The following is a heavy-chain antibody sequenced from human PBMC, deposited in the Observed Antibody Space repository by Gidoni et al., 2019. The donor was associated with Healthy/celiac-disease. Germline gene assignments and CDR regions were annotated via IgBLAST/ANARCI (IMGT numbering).Heavy chain of an antibody. D-gene: IGHD1-26*01. J-gene: IGHJ4*02. V-gene: IGHV3-21*01. CDR3: ARVLYSGSFLFDY. Sequence: EVQLVESVGGLVKPGGSLRLSCAASGFTFSSYSMNWVRQAPGTGLEWVSSISSSSSYIYYADSVKVRFTISRENAKNSLYLQMNSLRAEDTAVYYCARVLYSGSFLFDYWGQGTLVTVSS. CDR1: GFTFSSYS. CDR2: ISSSSSYI.